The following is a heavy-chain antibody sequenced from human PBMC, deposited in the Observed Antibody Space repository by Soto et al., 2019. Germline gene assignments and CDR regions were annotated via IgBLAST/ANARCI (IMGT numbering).Heavy chain of an antibody. CDR1: GGSISSNY. V-gene: IGHV4-59*01. CDR3: ARYRREAVAGYTLDN. CDR2: GYNSGST. Sequence: SETLSLTCTVSGGSISSNYWTWIRQPPGKGLEWIGYGYNSGSTNYTPSLRSRVTISEDTSKSQFSLKVNSMTAADTAVYYCARYRREAVAGYTLDNWGQGLLVTVSS. D-gene: IGHD6-13*01. J-gene: IGHJ4*02.